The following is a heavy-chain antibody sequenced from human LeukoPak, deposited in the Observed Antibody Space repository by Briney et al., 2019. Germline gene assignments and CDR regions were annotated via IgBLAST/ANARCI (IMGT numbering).Heavy chain of an antibody. Sequence: SGTLSLTCTVSNGPITSTKWWSWVRQPPGKGLEWIGEISHTGSTNYNPSFNSRVTMSVDKSKNQFSPNLKSETAADTALYYCASSSLVVVVTYGFDIWGRGTAVTVSS. CDR2: ISHTGST. J-gene: IGHJ3*02. CDR1: NGPITSTKW. CDR3: ASSSLVVVVTYGFDI. D-gene: IGHD2-21*01. V-gene: IGHV4-4*02.